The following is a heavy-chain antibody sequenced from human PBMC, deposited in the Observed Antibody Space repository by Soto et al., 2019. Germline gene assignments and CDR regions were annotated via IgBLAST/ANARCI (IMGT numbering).Heavy chain of an antibody. V-gene: IGHV4-30-4*01. J-gene: IGHJ4*02. Sequence: QVQLQESGPGQVKPSQTLSLTCTVSGGSISSGDYYWPWIRQPPGKGLEWIGYIFHNGDTYYNPSLQCRVALSIDTSRTQFSLRLRSVTAADTAVYYCAGGTTGGSCYSVWGRGTLVTVSS. D-gene: IGHD2-15*01. CDR3: AGGTTGGSCYSV. CDR1: GGSISSGDYY. CDR2: IFHNGDT.